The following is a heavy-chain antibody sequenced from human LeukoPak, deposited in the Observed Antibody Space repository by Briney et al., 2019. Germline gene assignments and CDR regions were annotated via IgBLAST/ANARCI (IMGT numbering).Heavy chain of an antibody. CDR2: TSWNSGSI. Sequence: GRSLRLSCAASGFTFYDYAMHWVRHAPGKGLEWVSGTSWNSGSIGYADSVKGRFTISRDNAKNSLYLQMNSLRAEDTALYYCAKDYGYGGRRYYFDYWGQGTLVTVSS. J-gene: IGHJ4*02. D-gene: IGHD4-23*01. CDR3: AKDYGYGGRRYYFDY. V-gene: IGHV3-9*01. CDR1: GFTFYDYA.